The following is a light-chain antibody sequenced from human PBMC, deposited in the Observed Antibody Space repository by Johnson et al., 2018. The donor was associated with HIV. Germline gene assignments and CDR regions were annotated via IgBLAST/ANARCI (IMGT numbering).Light chain of an antibody. CDR2: DTN. CDR3: GTWDSRLRSGF. CDR1: TSSIGNNY. J-gene: IGLJ1*01. V-gene: IGLV1-51*01. Sequence: QSVLTQPPSVSAAPGQKVTISCSGSTSSIGNNYVSWYQQLPGTAPKLLIYDTNKRPSGIPDRFSGPKSGKSATLCIPGLPTGDEADYDCGTWDSRLRSGFFGTGTKVTVL.